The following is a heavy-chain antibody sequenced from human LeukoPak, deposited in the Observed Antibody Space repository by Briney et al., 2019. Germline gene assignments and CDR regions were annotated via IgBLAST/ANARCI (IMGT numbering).Heavy chain of an antibody. J-gene: IGHJ4*02. CDR2: LSYDGSNK. CDR1: GFTFSSYA. CDR3: ARGKNGDLSYYFDY. V-gene: IGHV3-30*17. Sequence: GGSLRLSCAASGFTFSSYAMHWVGQAPAKGLGGGAVLSYDGSNKYYADSVKGRFTISRDNSKNTLYLQMNSLRAEDTAVYYCARGKNGDLSYYFDYWGQGALVTVSS. D-gene: IGHD4-17*01.